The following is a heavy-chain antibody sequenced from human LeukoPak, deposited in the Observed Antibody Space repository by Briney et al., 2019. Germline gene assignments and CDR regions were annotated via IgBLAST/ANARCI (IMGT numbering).Heavy chain of an antibody. J-gene: IGHJ6*02. V-gene: IGHV4-59*01. CDR3: ARGDFWSGYYHYYGMDV. CDR1: GGSISSYY. Sequence: SETLSLTCTVSGGSISSYYWSWIRQPPGKGLEWIGYIYYSGSTNYNPSLKSRVTISVDTSKNQFSLKLSSVTAADTAVYYCARGDFWSGYYHYYGMDVWGQGTTVTVSS. CDR2: IYYSGST. D-gene: IGHD3-3*01.